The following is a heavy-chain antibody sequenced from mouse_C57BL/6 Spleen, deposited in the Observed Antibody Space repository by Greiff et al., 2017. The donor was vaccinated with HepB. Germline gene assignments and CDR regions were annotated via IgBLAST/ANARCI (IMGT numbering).Heavy chain of an antibody. Sequence: VQLKESGAELVRPGATVKLSCTASGFNIKDDYMHWVKQRPEQGLEWIGWIDPENGDTEYASKFQGKATITADTSSNTAYQQLSSLTSEDTSVYYCTTCSWFAYWGQGTLVTVSA. V-gene: IGHV14-4*01. CDR2: IDPENGDT. CDR3: TTCSWFAY. J-gene: IGHJ3*01. CDR1: GFNIKDDY.